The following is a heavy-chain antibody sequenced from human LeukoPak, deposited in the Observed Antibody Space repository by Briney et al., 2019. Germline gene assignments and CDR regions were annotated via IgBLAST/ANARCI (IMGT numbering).Heavy chain of an antibody. J-gene: IGHJ4*02. CDR3: ARHFAYSSLSYFDY. CDR1: GGSVSNYY. Sequence: KASETLSLTCSVSGGSVSNYYWSWIRQPPGKGLEWIGYVYYTGSTNYNPSLKSRVTMFEDKSKNQFSLRLYSVTVADTAVYYCARHFAYSSLSYFDYWGQGSLVTVSS. D-gene: IGHD6-6*01. CDR2: VYYTGST. V-gene: IGHV4-59*08.